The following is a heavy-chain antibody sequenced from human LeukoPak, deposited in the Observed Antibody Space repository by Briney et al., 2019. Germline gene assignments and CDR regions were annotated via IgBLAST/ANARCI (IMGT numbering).Heavy chain of an antibody. CDR1: GGSISTSSSY. J-gene: IGHJ3*02. V-gene: IGHV4-39*01. CDR3: ARGLGYGSGSYYLGFDM. Sequence: PSETLSLTCTVFGGSISTSSSYWGWIRQPPGKGLEWIGSIYYSGSTYYNPSLKSRVTISVDTSRNQFFLKLSSVSAADTAVYYCARGLGYGSGSYYLGFDMWGQGTMVTVSS. CDR2: IYYSGST. D-gene: IGHD3-10*01.